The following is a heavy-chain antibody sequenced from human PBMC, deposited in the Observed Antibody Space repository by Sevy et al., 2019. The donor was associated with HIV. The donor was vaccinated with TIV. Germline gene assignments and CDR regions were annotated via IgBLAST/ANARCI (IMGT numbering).Heavy chain of an antibody. CDR3: AKDRVWELGDAFDI. CDR2: ISAGGGSP. Sequence: GGSLRLSCAASGFTFSSYAMSWVRQAPGKGLEWVSGISAGGGSPYYADSVKGRFAISRDNSKNTLYLQMNSLRVDDTAVYYCAKDRVWELGDAFDIWGQGTMVTVSS. J-gene: IGHJ3*02. D-gene: IGHD1-26*01. CDR1: GFTFSSYA. V-gene: IGHV3-23*01.